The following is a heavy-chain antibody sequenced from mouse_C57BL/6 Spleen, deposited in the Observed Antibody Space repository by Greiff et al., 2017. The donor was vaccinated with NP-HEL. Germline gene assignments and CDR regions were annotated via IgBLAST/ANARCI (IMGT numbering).Heavy chain of an antibody. V-gene: IGHV1-7*01. CDR1: GYTFTSYW. J-gene: IGHJ2*01. CDR3: ARAPGSSYGFDY. CDR2: INPSSGYT. Sequence: VQLQQSGAELAKPGASVKLSCKASGYTFTSYWMHWVKQRPGQGLEWIGYINPSSGYTKYNQKFKDKATLTAEKSSSTAYMQLSSLTYEDSAVYYCARAPGSSYGFDYWGQGTTLTVSS. D-gene: IGHD1-1*01.